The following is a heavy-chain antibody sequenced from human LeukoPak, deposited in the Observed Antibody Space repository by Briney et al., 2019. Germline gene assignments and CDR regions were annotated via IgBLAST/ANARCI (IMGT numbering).Heavy chain of an antibody. D-gene: IGHD2/OR15-2a*01. J-gene: IGHJ4*02. CDR2: ISPTDSDT. CDR1: GYSFTTYW. CDR3: ARLNSPSYFGY. V-gene: IGHV5-51*01. Sequence: GESLKISCKGSGYSFTTYWIGWVRQMPGKGLEWMGIISPTDSDTKYNPSFQAQVTMSADKSISTAYLQWTSLKASDTAIYYCARLNSPSYFGYWGQGTLVIVSS.